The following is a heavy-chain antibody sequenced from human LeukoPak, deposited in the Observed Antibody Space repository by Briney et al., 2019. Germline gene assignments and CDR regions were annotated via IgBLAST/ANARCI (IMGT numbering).Heavy chain of an antibody. V-gene: IGHV3-7*01. CDR2: IKQDGSEK. J-gene: IGHJ4*02. CDR1: GFTFSGYW. D-gene: IGHD2-15*01. CDR3: ARDLADCSGGSCYSNGPGFDY. Sequence: GGSLRLSCAASGFTFSGYWMSWVRQAPGKGLEWVANIKQDGSEKYYVDSVKGRFTISRDNAKNSLYLQMNSLRAEDTAVYYCARDLADCSGGSCYSNGPGFDYWGQGTLVTVSS.